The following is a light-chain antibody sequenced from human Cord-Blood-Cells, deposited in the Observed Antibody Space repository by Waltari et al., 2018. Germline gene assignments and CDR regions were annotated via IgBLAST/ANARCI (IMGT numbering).Light chain of an antibody. Sequence: QSVLTQPPSGSGAPGQRVTLSCTGGSCNIGAGSAVHWYQQLPGTAPKLLIYGNSNRLSGVPDRFSGSKAGTSASLANTGLQAEDEADYYCQSYDSSLSKVFGGGTKLTVL. CDR3: QSYDSSLSKV. J-gene: IGLJ3*02. CDR2: GNS. V-gene: IGLV1-40*01. CDR1: SCNIGAGSA.